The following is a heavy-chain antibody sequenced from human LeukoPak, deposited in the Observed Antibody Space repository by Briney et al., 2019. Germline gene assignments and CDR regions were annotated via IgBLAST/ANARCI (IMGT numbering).Heavy chain of an antibody. CDR2: INPNSGGT. CDR3: ARVGYYDSSGYYYGAENFQY. D-gene: IGHD3-22*01. J-gene: IGHJ1*01. V-gene: IGHV1-2*02. Sequence: ASVKVSCKASGYTFTGYYIHWVRQAPGQGLEWLGWINPNSGGTKYVQKFKDRVTMNRDTSISTAYMELSRLRSDDTAVYYCARVGYYDSSGYYYGAENFQYWGQGTLVTVSS. CDR1: GYTFTGYY.